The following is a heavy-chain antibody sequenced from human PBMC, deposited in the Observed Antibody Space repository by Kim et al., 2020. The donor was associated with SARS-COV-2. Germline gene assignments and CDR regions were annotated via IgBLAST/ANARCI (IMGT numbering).Heavy chain of an antibody. J-gene: IGHJ4*02. CDR2: IIPILGIA. CDR3: ARDPRDGDTLGY. Sequence: SVKVSCKASGGTFSSYTISWVRQAPGQGLEWMGRIIPILGIANYAQKFQGRVTITADKSTSTAYMELSSLRSEDTAVYYCARDPRDGDTLGYWGQGTLVTVSS. CDR1: GGTFSSYT. V-gene: IGHV1-69*04.